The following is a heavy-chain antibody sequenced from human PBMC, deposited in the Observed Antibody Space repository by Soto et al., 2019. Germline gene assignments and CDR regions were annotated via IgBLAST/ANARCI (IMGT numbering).Heavy chain of an antibody. CDR1: GGTFSSYA. CDR2: IIPIFGTA. D-gene: IGHD6-19*01. Sequence: QVQLVQSGAEVKKPGSSVKVSCKASGGTFSSYAINWVRQAPGQGLEWMGGIIPIFGTADYAQKFQGRVTITADESTSTAYLELSSLRSEDTAVYYCARAVAGGVYYYYGMDVWGQGTTVTVSS. J-gene: IGHJ6*02. CDR3: ARAVAGGVYYYYGMDV. V-gene: IGHV1-69*12.